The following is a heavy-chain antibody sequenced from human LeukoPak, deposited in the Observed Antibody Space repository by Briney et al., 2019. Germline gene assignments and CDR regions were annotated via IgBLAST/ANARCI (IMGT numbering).Heavy chain of an antibody. D-gene: IGHD2-8*01. V-gene: IGHV3-23*01. CDR2: ISANGVGT. J-gene: IGHJ4*02. Sequence: GGSLRLSCAASGFTFSSYGMSWVRQAPGKGLEWVSAISANGVGTHYADSVKRRFTISRDKSKDMVYLQMNSLRAEDTAVYNCARQLGYCSNGDCYFDYWGQGSLVTVSS. CDR3: ARQLGYCSNGDCYFDY. CDR1: GFTFSSYG.